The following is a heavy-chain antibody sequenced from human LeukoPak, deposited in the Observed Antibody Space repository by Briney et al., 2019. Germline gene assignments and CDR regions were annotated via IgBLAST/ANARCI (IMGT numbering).Heavy chain of an antibody. V-gene: IGHV1-2*02. J-gene: IGHJ4*02. Sequence: GASVKVCCKASGYTFTSYFMHWVRQAPGQGLEWMRWINPNSGDTDYAQKFQGRVTMTRDTSISTAYMELSRLRSDDTAVYYCARVGVARSPYDYSNYFDYWGQGTLVTVSS. CDR2: INPNSGDT. D-gene: IGHD4-11*01. CDR1: GYTFTSYF. CDR3: ARVGVARSPYDYSNYFDY.